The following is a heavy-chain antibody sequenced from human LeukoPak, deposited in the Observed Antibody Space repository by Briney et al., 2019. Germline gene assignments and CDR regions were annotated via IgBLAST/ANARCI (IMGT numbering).Heavy chain of an antibody. CDR1: GYTLTELS. Sequence: ASVKVSCKVSGYTLTELSMHWVRQAPGKGLEWVGGFDPEDGETIYAQKFQGRVTMTEDTSTDTAYMELSSLRSEDTAVHYCATDESITIFGVVIPWGQGTLVTVSS. CDR2: FDPEDGET. J-gene: IGHJ5*02. D-gene: IGHD3-3*01. V-gene: IGHV1-24*01. CDR3: ATDESITIFGVVIP.